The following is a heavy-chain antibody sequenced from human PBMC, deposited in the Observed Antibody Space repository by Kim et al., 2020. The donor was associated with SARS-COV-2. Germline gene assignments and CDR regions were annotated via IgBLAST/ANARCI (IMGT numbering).Heavy chain of an antibody. Sequence: GGSLRLSCAASGFTFSSYGMHWVRQAPGKGLEWVAVIWYDGSNKYYADSVKGRFTISRDNSKNTLYLQMNSLRAEDTAVYYCARNFQYDGYYFDYWGQGTLVTVSS. CDR3: ARNFQYDGYYFDY. V-gene: IGHV3-33*01. CDR2: IWYDGSNK. CDR1: GFTFSSYG. D-gene: IGHD1-1*01. J-gene: IGHJ4*02.